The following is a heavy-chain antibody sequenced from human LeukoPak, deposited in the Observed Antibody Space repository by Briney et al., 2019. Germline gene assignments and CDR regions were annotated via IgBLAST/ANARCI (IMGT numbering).Heavy chain of an antibody. V-gene: IGHV4-59*11. CDR3: ARDPTTVTKGLDI. D-gene: IGHD4-17*01. CDR1: GDSMNSHY. Sequence: SETLSLTCTVSGDSMNSHYWSWIRQPPGKGLEWIGSISYIGSTNYNPSLKSRVTISVDTSKNQFSLKLSSVTAADTAVYYCARDPTTVTKGLDIWGKGTMVTVSS. CDR2: ISYIGST. J-gene: IGHJ3*02.